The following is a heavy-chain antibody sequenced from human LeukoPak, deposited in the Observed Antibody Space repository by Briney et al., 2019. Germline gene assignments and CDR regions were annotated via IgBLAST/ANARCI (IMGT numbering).Heavy chain of an antibody. V-gene: IGHV1-8*01. CDR2: MNPNSGNT. J-gene: IGHJ5*02. CDR1: GYTFTSYD. D-gene: IGHD3-16*02. CDR3: ARGPLVRLPSSFDP. Sequence: GASVKVSCKASGYTFTSYDINWVRQAPGQGLEWMGWMNPNSGNTGSAQRFQDRVTMTRDTSRSTAYMELSSLTSEDTAVYYCARGPLVRLPSSFDPWGQGTLVTVSS.